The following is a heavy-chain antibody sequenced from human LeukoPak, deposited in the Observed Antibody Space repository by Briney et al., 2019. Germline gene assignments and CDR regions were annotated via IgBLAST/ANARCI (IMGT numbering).Heavy chain of an antibody. Sequence: SETPSLTCTVSGDFISSYYWSWIRQPAGKGLEWIGRIYTSGSTNYNPTLKSRVTMSVDTSKNQFSLKLSAVTAADTAVYYCARDVIPDAFDIWGQGTMVTVSS. CDR2: IYTSGST. D-gene: IGHD2/OR15-2a*01. V-gene: IGHV4-4*07. CDR1: GDFISSYY. J-gene: IGHJ3*02. CDR3: ARDVIPDAFDI.